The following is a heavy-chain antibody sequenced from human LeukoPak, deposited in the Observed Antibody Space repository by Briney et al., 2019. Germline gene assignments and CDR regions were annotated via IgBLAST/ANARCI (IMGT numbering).Heavy chain of an antibody. Sequence: GASVKVSCKASGYTFTSYGISWVRQAPGQGLEWMGWISAYNGNTNYAQKLQGRVIMTTDTSTSTAYMELRSLRSDDTAVYYCARGLYYYDSSGYSVYFDYWGQGTLVTVSS. V-gene: IGHV1-18*01. CDR1: GYTFTSYG. CDR3: ARGLYYYDSSGYSVYFDY. CDR2: ISAYNGNT. J-gene: IGHJ4*02. D-gene: IGHD3-22*01.